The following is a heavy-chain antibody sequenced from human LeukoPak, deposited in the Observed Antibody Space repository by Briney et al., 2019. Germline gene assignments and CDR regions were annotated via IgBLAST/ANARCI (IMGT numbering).Heavy chain of an antibody. CDR3: ARESYGLSLNY. CDR1: EYTFTGYY. D-gene: IGHD5-18*01. J-gene: IGHJ4*02. Sequence: ASVKVSCKASEYTFTGYYMHWVRQAPGQGPEWMGRINPNSGGTNYAQKFQGRVTMTRDTSISTAYMELSRLRSDDTAVYYCARESYGLSLNYWGQGTLVTVSS. V-gene: IGHV1-2*06. CDR2: INPNSGGT.